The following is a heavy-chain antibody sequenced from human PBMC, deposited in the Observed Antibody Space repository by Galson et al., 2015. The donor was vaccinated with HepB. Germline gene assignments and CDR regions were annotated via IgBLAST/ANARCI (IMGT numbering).Heavy chain of an antibody. J-gene: IGHJ2*01. CDR1: GGTFSSYA. D-gene: IGHD6-13*01. CDR3: ARAGIAAAGSYWYFDL. V-gene: IGHV1-69*06. CDR2: IIPIFGTA. Sequence: SVKVSCKASGGTFSSYAISWVRQAPGQGLEWMGGIIPIFGTANYAQKFQGRVTITADKSTSTAYMELSSLRSEDTAVYYCARAGIAAAGSYWYFDLWGRGTLVTVSS.